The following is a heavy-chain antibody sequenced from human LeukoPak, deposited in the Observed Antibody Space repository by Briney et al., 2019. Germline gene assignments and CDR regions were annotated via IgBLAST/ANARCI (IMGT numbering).Heavy chain of an antibody. D-gene: IGHD3-16*01. CDR1: GFTFKDYS. J-gene: IGHJ6*03. CDR3: ARDMGDYYYYYMDV. Sequence: GGSLRLSCAASGFTFKDYSMNWVRQAPGKGLEWVSYISSSGSTIYYADSVKGRFTISRDNAKNSLYLQMNSLRAEDTAVYYCARDMGDYYYYYMDVWGKGTTVTVSS. V-gene: IGHV3-48*04. CDR2: ISSSGSTI.